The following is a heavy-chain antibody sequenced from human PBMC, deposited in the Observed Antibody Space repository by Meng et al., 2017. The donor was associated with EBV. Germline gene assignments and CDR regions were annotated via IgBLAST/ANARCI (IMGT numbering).Heavy chain of an antibody. J-gene: IGHJ4*02. CDR1: GGSFSCYY. CDR3: ARGVNLGSWFDY. D-gene: IGHD6-13*01. Sequence: GKLQAGRAGLVKPSDTLSLTRRVYGGSFSCYYGRWIRKPPGKGLEWIGEINHSGSTNYNPSLQSRVTISVDTSKNQFSLKLSSVTAADTAVYYCARGVNLGSWFDYWGQGTLVTVSS. V-gene: IGHV4-34*01. CDR2: INHSGST.